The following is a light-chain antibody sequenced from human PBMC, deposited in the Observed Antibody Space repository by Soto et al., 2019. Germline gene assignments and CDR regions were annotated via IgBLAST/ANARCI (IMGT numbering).Light chain of an antibody. V-gene: IGKV3-20*01. CDR3: QQYGSPPLT. J-gene: IGKJ4*01. Sequence: LSQSVGTVSLSKMERPNLSCRASQSVISSYLAWYQQKPGQPPSLLIYGASSRASGIPDRFSGSGSRTDFILTISILEPEDFAVYYCQQYGSPPLTFGGGTKVDIK. CDR2: GAS. CDR1: QSVISSY.